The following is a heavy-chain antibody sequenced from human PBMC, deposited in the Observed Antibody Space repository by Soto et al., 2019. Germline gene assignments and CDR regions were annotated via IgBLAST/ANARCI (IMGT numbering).Heavy chain of an antibody. CDR2: IIPIFGTA. CDR3: ARVQYGSGLDV. Sequence: QVQLVQSGAEVKKPGSSVKVSCKASGGTFSSYAISWVRQAPGQGLEWMGGIIPIFGTANYAQKFKGRVTITADESTSKAYMELSSRRSEDTAVYYCARVQYGSGLDVWGQGTTVTVSS. CDR1: GGTFSSYA. J-gene: IGHJ6*02. V-gene: IGHV1-69*12. D-gene: IGHD3-10*01.